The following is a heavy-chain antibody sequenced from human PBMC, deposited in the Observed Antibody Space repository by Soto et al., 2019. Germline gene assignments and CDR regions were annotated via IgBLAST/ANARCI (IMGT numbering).Heavy chain of an antibody. Sequence: SDNLSLTCTFSGGSITSFYWSWIRQPPGKGLEWIGYIYCSGSTNYNPSLKSRVTISVDTSKNQFSLKLSSVTAADTAVYYCARRYGGNFDYWGQGTLVTVS. D-gene: IGHD3-16*01. V-gene: IGHV4-59*07. J-gene: IGHJ4*02. CDR2: IYCSGST. CDR3: ARRYGGNFDY. CDR1: GGSITSFY.